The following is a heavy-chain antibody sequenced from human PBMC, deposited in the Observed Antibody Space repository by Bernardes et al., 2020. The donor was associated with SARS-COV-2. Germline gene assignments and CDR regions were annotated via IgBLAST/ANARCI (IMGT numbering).Heavy chain of an antibody. CDR2: ISNDGSNK. D-gene: IGHD4-17*01. Sequence: GRSLRLSCAASGFTLSTDGMHWVRQAPGKGLEWVALISNDGSNKYYADSVKGRFTISRDNAKNTLFLQVNSLRAEDTALYYCATTRNDYGDIVDHFQYWGQGTLVSVSS. CDR3: ATTRNDYGDIVDHFQY. J-gene: IGHJ1*01. V-gene: IGHV3-30*03. CDR1: GFTLSTDG.